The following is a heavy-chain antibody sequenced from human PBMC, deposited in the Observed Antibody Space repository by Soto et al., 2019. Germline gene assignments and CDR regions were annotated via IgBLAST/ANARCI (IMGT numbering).Heavy chain of an antibody. CDR3: AREGGSGSSSWFISDY. CDR1: GFTFSDYY. V-gene: IGHV3-11*05. J-gene: IGHJ4*02. Sequence: QVQLVESGGGLVKPGGSLRLSCAASGFTFSDYYMSWIRQAPGKGLEWVSYISSSSSYTNYADSVKDRFTISRDNAKNSLYLQMNSLRTEDTAVYYCAREGGSGSSSWFISDYWGQGTLVTVSS. CDR2: ISSSSSYT. D-gene: IGHD6-13*01.